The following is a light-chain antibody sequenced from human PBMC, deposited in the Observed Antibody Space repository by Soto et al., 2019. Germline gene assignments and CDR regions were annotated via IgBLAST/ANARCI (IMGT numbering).Light chain of an antibody. J-gene: IGLJ2*01. CDR3: TSYRSRTTVVV. Sequence: QSALTQPASVSGSPRQSITISCTGTSSDVGSHNYVSWYQQHPGKPPKLVISEVSNRPLGVSDRFSGSTSGNTASLTISGLQAEYDADYYCTSYRSRTTVVVFGGGTKLTVL. CDR1: SSDVGSHNY. V-gene: IGLV2-14*01. CDR2: EVS.